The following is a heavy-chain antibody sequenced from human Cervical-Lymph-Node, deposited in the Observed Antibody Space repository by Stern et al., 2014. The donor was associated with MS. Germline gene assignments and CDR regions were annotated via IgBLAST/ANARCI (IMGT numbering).Heavy chain of an antibody. CDR3: AGSGTYYPDY. CDR2: VHYSGTT. J-gene: IGHJ4*02. Sequence: QVQLVQSGPGLVKPSETLSLTCSVSGGSISSYYWNWIRQPPGKGLEWIANVHYSGTTNYNPSLKSRVTILLDTSMNKISLKLTSVPAADTAVYYCAGSGTYYPDYWGQGILVTVSS. CDR1: GGSISSYY. D-gene: IGHD3-3*01. V-gene: IGHV4-59*08.